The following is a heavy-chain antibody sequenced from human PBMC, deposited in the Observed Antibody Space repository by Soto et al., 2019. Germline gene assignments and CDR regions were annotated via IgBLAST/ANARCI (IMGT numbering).Heavy chain of an antibody. CDR2: LYYSAMT. J-gene: IGHJ6*03. Sequence: QVQLQESGPGLVKPSETLSLTCSVPGGSIRSHNWSWIRQPPGKGLEWIGCLYYSAMTEYNPSQKSRVTISADTSNNQVSVKPSSVTAADTAVYYCARHLFDSWKGYPYYYYMGVWGKWTAVTVSS. CDR3: ARHLFDSWKGYPYYYYMGV. V-gene: IGHV4-59*08. CDR1: GGSIRSHN. D-gene: IGHD3-3*01.